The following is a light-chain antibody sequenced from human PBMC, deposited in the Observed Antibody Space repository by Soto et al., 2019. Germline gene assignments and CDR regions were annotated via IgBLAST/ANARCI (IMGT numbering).Light chain of an antibody. CDR2: DNN. CDR3: GTWDSSLRAVV. J-gene: IGLJ2*01. CDR1: SSNIGYNY. V-gene: IGLV1-51*01. Sequence: QSVLTHPPSVSAAPGQKVTISCSGSSSNIGYNYVSWYQHLPRTAPKLLIYDNNKRPSGIPDRFSGSKSGTSAALGITGLQTGDEAHYYCGTWDSSLRAVVFGGGTKVTVL.